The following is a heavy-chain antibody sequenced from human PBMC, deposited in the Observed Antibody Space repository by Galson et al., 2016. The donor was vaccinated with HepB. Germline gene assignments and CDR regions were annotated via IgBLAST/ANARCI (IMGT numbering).Heavy chain of an antibody. D-gene: IGHD6-6*01. CDR1: GDSVSSIDAA. Sequence: CAISGDSVSSIDAAWNWIRQSPARGLEWLGRTYYRSKWYFDYAVSVKSRMTINPDTSKNQLSLYLNSVTPEDTAVYYCARDRASWDGQNTGSSDSWGQGTLVTVSS. CDR2: TYYRSKWYF. J-gene: IGHJ4*02. CDR3: ARDRASWDGQNTGSSDS. V-gene: IGHV6-1*01.